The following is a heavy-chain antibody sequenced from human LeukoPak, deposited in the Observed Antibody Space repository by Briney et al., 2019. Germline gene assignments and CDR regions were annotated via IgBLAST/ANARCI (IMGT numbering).Heavy chain of an antibody. CDR1: GGTFSSYA. J-gene: IGHJ4*02. CDR3: ARPQFRYYDSSGYDGSHFGY. CDR2: IIPIFGTA. Sequence: SVKVSCKASGGTFSSYAISWVRQAPGQGLEWMGGIIPIFGTANYAQKFQGRVTITADESTSTAYMELSSPRSEDTAVYYCARPQFRYYDSSGYDGSHFGYWGQGTLVTVSS. D-gene: IGHD3-22*01. V-gene: IGHV1-69*01.